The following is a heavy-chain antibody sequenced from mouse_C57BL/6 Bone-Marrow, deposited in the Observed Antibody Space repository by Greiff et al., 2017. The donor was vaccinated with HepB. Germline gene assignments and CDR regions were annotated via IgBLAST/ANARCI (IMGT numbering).Heavy chain of an antibody. CDR2: IDPENGDT. D-gene: IGHD2-4*01. J-gene: IGHJ2*01. CDR1: GFNIKDDY. V-gene: IGHV14-4*01. Sequence: EVKLQESGAELVRPGASVKLSCTASGFNIKDDYMHWVKQRPEQGLEWIGWIDPENGDTEYASKFQGKATITADTSSNTAYLQLSSLTSEDTAVYYCTTRVYDYGDYWGQGTTLTVSS. CDR3: TTRVYDYGDY.